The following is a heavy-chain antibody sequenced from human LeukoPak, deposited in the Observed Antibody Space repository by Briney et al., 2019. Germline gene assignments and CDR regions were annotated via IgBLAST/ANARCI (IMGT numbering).Heavy chain of an antibody. J-gene: IGHJ4*02. CDR3: ARIPTH. CDR2: IDWDDDK. Sequence: SGPTLVNPTQTLTLTCTFSGFSLSTSGMRVSWIRQPPGKALEWLARIDWDDDKFYSTSLKTRLTFSKDTSKNQVVLTMTNMDPVDTATYYCARIPTHWGQGTLVTVSS. CDR1: GFSLSTSGMR. V-gene: IGHV2-70*04.